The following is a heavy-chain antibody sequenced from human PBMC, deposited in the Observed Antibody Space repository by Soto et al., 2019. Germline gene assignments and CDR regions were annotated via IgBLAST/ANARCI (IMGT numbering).Heavy chain of an antibody. V-gene: IGHV3-21*01. Sequence: GGSLRLSCAASGFTFSSYSMNWVRQAPGKGLEWVSSISSSSYIYYADSVKGRFTISRDNAKNSLYLQMNSLRAEDTAVYYCARGEVLDLVVPASLYYGMDVWGQGTTVTVSS. CDR3: ARGEVLDLVVPASLYYGMDV. D-gene: IGHD2-2*01. CDR2: ISSSSYI. CDR1: GFTFSSYS. J-gene: IGHJ6*02.